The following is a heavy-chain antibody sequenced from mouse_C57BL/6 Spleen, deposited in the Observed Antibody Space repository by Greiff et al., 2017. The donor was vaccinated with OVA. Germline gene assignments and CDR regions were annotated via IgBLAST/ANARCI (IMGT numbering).Heavy chain of an antibody. Sequence: VKLQESGAELVRPGASVKLSCKASGYTFTDYYINWVKQRPGQGLEWIARIYPGSGNTYYNEKFKGKATLTAEKSSSTAYMQLSSLTSEDSAVYFCARTGLYYFDYWGQGTTLTVSS. CDR1: GYTFTDYY. D-gene: IGHD4-1*01. CDR3: ARTGLYYFDY. V-gene: IGHV1-76*01. J-gene: IGHJ2*01. CDR2: IYPGSGNT.